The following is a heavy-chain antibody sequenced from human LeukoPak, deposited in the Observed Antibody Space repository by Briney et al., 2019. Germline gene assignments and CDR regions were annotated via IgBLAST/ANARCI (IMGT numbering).Heavy chain of an antibody. D-gene: IGHD5-24*01. CDR2: IWYDGSNK. Sequence: GGSLRLSCAASGFTFSSYGMHWVRQAPGKELEWVAVIWYDGSNKYYADSVKGRFTISRDNSKNTLYLQMNSLRAEDTAVYYCARDLDGYNENYFDYWGQGTLVTVSS. CDR1: GFTFSSYG. V-gene: IGHV3-33*01. CDR3: ARDLDGYNENYFDY. J-gene: IGHJ4*02.